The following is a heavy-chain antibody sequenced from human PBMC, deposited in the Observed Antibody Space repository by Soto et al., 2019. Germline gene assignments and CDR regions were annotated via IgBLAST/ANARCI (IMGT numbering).Heavy chain of an antibody. V-gene: IGHV1-18*01. CDR1: GYTFTTFG. Sequence: QVQLVQSGGEVKKPGAAVKVSCKASGYTFTTFGIGWVRQAPGQGLEWMGWISASRGNTEYPEKLQGRVTMTIDTSTSTTYMELRSLRSDDTAVYYCARAFCSGGSCYLDYSGQGALVTVSS. CDR3: ARAFCSGGSCYLDY. CDR2: ISASRGNT. J-gene: IGHJ4*02. D-gene: IGHD2-15*01.